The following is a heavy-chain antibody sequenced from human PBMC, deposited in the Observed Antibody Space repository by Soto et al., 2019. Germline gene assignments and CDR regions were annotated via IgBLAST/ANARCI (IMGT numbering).Heavy chain of an antibody. CDR3: TGARGDY. J-gene: IGHJ4*02. CDR2: IKSKTDGGTT. V-gene: IGHV3-15*01. Sequence: EVQLVESGGGLVKPGGSLRLSCAASGFTFSNAWMRWVRQAPGKGLEWVGRIKSKTDGGTTDYEAPVKGRFTISRDDSKNSLYLQMNCLKTQDTAMYYCTGARGDYWGQGTLVTVSS. D-gene: IGHD1-26*01. CDR1: GFTFSNAW.